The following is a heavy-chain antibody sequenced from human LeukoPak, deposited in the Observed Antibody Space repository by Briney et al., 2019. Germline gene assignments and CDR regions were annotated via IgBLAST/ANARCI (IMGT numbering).Heavy chain of an antibody. CDR1: GGSISSGGYY. CDR2: IYYSGST. CDR3: ARLGYCSSTSCNPYYFDY. J-gene: IGHJ4*02. Sequence: SETLSLTCTVSGGSISSGGYYWSWIRQHPGKGLEWIGYIYYSGSTYYNPSLKSRVTISVDTSKNQFSLKLSSVIAADTAVYYCARLGYCSSTSCNPYYFDYWGQGTLVTVSS. D-gene: IGHD2-2*01. V-gene: IGHV4-31*03.